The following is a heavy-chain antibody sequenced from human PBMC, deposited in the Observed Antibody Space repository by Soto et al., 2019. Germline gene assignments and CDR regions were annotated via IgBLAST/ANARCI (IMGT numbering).Heavy chain of an antibody. V-gene: IGHV3-23*01. CDR1: GFTVSSNY. D-gene: IGHD1-7*01. Sequence: HPGGSLRLSCAASGFTVSSNYMSWVRQAPGKGLEWVSAISGSGGSTYYADSVKGRFTISRDNSKNTLYLQMNSLRAEDTAVYYCAKFGNWNYVYWFDPWGQGTLVTVSS. CDR3: AKFGNWNYVYWFDP. CDR2: ISGSGGST. J-gene: IGHJ5*02.